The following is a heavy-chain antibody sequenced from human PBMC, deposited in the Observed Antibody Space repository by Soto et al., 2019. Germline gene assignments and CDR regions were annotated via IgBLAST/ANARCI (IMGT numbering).Heavy chain of an antibody. CDR3: AHKCYGDYPLDY. CDR2: IYWDDRK. D-gene: IGHD4-17*01. Sequence: QITLKESGPTLVKPTQTLTLTCTFSGFSLSTSGVGVGWIRQPPGTALEWLAVIYWDDRKHYSPSLETRLTITTDTSKNQVVLTMTNMDPVDTATYYCAHKCYGDYPLDYWGQGTLVTVSS. CDR1: GFSLSTSGVG. V-gene: IGHV2-5*02. J-gene: IGHJ4*02.